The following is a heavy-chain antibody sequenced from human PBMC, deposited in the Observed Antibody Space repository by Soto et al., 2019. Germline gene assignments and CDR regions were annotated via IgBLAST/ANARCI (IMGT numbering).Heavy chain of an antibody. D-gene: IGHD3-10*01. CDR1: GFTFSSYW. CDR3: ARVGLLWFGRDGAFDI. Sequence: PGGSLRLSCAASGFTFSSYWMHWVRQAPGKGLVWVSRINSVGSSTSYADSVKGRFTISRDNAKNTLYLQMNILRAEDTVLFYCARVGLLWFGRDGAFDIWGQGTMVTVSS. J-gene: IGHJ3*02. CDR2: INSVGSST. V-gene: IGHV3-74*01.